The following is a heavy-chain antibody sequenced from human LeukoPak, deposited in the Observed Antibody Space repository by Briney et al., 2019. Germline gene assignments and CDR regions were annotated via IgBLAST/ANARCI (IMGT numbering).Heavy chain of an antibody. V-gene: IGHV3-30*04. J-gene: IGHJ4*02. Sequence: GRSLRLSCAASGFTFSSDAMHWVRQAPGKGLEWVAAISYDGSNKNYADSVKGRFTISRDNAKNSLYLQMNSLRAEDTAVYYCAREGSGLTEGYDYWGQGTLVTVSS. CDR1: GFTFSSDA. CDR3: AREGSGLTEGYDY. CDR2: ISYDGSNK. D-gene: IGHD3-22*01.